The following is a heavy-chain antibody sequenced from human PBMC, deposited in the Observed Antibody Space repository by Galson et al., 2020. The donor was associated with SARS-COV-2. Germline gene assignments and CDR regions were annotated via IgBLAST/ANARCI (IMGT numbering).Heavy chain of an antibody. V-gene: IGHV4-30-2*01. D-gene: IGHD3-22*01. CDR1: GASINTGGYS. J-gene: IGHJ4*02. CDR2: IYHDGSA. CDR3: ARRNFDSSGHYYFDT. Sequence: ASETLSLTCAVSGASINTGGYSWGWIRQPPGKGLEWIGHIYHDGSAFYNASLQSRITISLERSKNHVSLNLRSVTAADTAVYYCARRNFDSSGHYYFDTWGLGSLVTVSS.